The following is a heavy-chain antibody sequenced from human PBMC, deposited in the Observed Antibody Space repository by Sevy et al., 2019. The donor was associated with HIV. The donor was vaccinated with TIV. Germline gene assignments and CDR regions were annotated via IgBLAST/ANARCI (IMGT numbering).Heavy chain of an antibody. CDR2: ISGSGGST. CDR3: AKDRTVVIRSVVTASVVDY. Sequence: GGSLRLSCAASGFTFSSYAMSWVRQAPGKGLEWVSAISGSGGSTYYADSVKGRFTISRDNSKNTLYLQMNSLRAEDTAVYYCAKDRTVVIRSVVTASVVDYWGQGTLVTVSS. J-gene: IGHJ4*02. D-gene: IGHD2-21*01. V-gene: IGHV3-23*01. CDR1: GFTFSSYA.